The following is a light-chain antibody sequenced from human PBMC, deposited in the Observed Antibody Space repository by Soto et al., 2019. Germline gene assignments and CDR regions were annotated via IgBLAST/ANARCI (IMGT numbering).Light chain of an antibody. CDR1: SSDVGGYNY. J-gene: IGLJ2*01. V-gene: IGLV2-14*01. Sequence: QSALTQPASVSGSPVQSTSISGTGTSSDVGGYNYVSWYQQHPGKAPKLMIYDVSNRPSGVSNRFSGSKSGNTASLTISGLQAEDEADYYCSSYTSRSTVVFGGGTKVTVL. CDR2: DVS. CDR3: SSYTSRSTVV.